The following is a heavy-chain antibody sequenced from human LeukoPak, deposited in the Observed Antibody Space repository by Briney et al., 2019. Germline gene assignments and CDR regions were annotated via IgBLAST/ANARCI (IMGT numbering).Heavy chain of an antibody. J-gene: IGHJ3*02. CDR2: IKSKTDGGTT. V-gene: IGHV3-15*01. CDR1: GFTFSNAW. Sequence: PGGSLRLSCAASGFTFSNAWMSWVRQAPGKGLEWVGRIKSKTDGGTTDYAAPVKGRFTISRDDSKNTLYLQMNSLKTEDTAVYYCTTGDCSGGSCNWGIDAFDIWGQGTMVTVSS. CDR3: TTGDCSGGSCNWGIDAFDI. D-gene: IGHD2-15*01.